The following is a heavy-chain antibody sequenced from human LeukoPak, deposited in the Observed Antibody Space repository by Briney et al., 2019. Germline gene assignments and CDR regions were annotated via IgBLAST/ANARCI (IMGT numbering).Heavy chain of an antibody. Sequence: GGSLRLSCAASGLTFSSYGMHWARQAPGKGLEWVAVISYDGSNKYYADSVKGRFTISRDNSKNTLYLQMNSLRAEDTAVYYCARDRARYSGSLNWFDPWGQGTLVTVSS. CDR1: GLTFSSYG. CDR3: ARDRARYSGSLNWFDP. J-gene: IGHJ5*02. V-gene: IGHV3-30*03. D-gene: IGHD1-26*01. CDR2: ISYDGSNK.